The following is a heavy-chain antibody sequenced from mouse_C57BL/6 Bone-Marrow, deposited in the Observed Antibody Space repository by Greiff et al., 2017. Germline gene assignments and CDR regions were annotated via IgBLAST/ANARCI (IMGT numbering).Heavy chain of an antibody. D-gene: IGHD1-3*01. CDR2: INPNNGGT. CDR1: GYTFTDYY. J-gene: IGHJ3*01. V-gene: IGHV1-26*01. CDR3: ARWEAHGAY. Sequence: VQLQQSGPELVKPGASVKISCKASGYTFTDYYMNWVKQSHGKSLEWIGDINPNNGGTSYNQKFKGKATLTVDKSSSTAYMELRSLTSEDSAVYYCARWEAHGAYWGQGTLVTVSA.